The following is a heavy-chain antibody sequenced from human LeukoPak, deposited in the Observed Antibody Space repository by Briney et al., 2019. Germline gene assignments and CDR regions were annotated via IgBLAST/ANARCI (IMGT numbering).Heavy chain of an antibody. CDR3: ARVGKSSSSSLFDY. Sequence: SETLSLTCAVYGGSFSGYYWSWIRQPPGKGLEWIGEINHSGSTNYNPSLKSRVTISVDTSKNRFSLKQSSVTAADTAVYYCARVGKSSSSSLFDYWGQGTLVTVSS. J-gene: IGHJ4*02. CDR1: GGSFSGYY. V-gene: IGHV4-34*01. D-gene: IGHD6-6*01. CDR2: INHSGST.